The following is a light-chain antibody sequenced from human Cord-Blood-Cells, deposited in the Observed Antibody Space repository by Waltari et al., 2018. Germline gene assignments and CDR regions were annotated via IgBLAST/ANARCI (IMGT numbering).Light chain of an antibody. CDR1: KLGDKS. CDR2: QNS. Sequence: SYELTQPPSVSVSPGQTASITCYGDKLGDKSACWYQQKPGQSPVLVIYQNSKRPSGIPERFSGSNAGNTATLTISGTQAMDEADYYCQAWDSSTGVFGGGTKLTVL. V-gene: IGLV3-1*01. J-gene: IGLJ2*01. CDR3: QAWDSSTGV.